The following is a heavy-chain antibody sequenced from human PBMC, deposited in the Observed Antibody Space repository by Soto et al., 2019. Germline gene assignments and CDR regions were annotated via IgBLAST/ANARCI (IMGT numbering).Heavy chain of an antibody. V-gene: IGHV3-7*01. CDR2: IKQDGSEK. Sequence: GGSLRLSCAASGFTFSSYWMSWVRQAPGKGLEWVANIKQDGSEKYYVDSVKGRFTISRDNAKNSLYLQMNSLRAEDTAVYYCARDQLARLRFLEWTSYYYYMDVWGKGTTVTVSS. CDR1: GFTFSSYW. J-gene: IGHJ6*03. CDR3: ARDQLARLRFLEWTSYYYYMDV. D-gene: IGHD3-3*01.